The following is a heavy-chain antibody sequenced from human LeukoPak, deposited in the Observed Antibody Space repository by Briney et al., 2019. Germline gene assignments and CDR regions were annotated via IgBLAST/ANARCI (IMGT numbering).Heavy chain of an antibody. CDR3: ARETRRDGYTFFDY. CDR1: GGSLTTYY. J-gene: IGHJ4*02. D-gene: IGHD5-24*01. V-gene: IGHV4-59*01. CDR2: IYNSGNT. Sequence: TVSGGSLTTYYWRWIPQPPGEGLEWVGNIYNSGNTNYNPSLKSRVTTSVDTSKNQFSLKLSSVTAADTAVYYCARETRRDGYTFFDYWGQGTLVTVSS.